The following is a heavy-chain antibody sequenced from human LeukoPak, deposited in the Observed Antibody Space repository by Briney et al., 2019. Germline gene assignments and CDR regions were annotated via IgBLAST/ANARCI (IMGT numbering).Heavy chain of an antibody. CDR1: GGSISSSSYY. CDR3: ARRSVYHYFDY. J-gene: IGHJ4*02. V-gene: IGHV4-39*01. CDR2: FYYSGST. Sequence: SETLSLTCTVSGGSISSSSYYWGWLRQPPGKGLEWIGNFYYSGSTYYSPSLKSRVTISVDTSKNQFSLKLSSVTAADTAIYYCARRSVYHYFDYWGQGTLVTVSS. D-gene: IGHD5/OR15-5a*01.